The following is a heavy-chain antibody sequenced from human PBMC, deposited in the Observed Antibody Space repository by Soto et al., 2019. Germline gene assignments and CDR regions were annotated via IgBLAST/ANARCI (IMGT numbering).Heavy chain of an antibody. V-gene: IGHV4-31*02. J-gene: IGHJ6*03. D-gene: IGHD2-15*01. CDR3: ARDELVRVADSPGHYYMDV. CDR2: IYYSRST. Sequence: SETLSLTCTVSGGSISSGGYYWSWIRQHPGKGLEWIGYIYYSRSTYYNPSLKSRVTISVDTSKNQFSLKLSSVTAADTAVYYCARDELVRVADSPGHYYMDVWGKGTTVTVSS. CDR1: GGSISSGGYY.